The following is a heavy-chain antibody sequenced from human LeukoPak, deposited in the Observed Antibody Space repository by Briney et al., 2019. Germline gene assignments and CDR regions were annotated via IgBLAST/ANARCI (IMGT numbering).Heavy chain of an antibody. Sequence: GGSLRLSCAASGFTFSSYSMNWVRQAPGKGLEWVSSISSSSSYIYYADSVKGRFTISRDNAKNLVYLQINSLRAEDTAVYFCARHTLWRFDYWGQGALVTVSS. CDR2: ISSSSSYI. D-gene: IGHD1-1*01. CDR3: ARHTLWRFDY. J-gene: IGHJ4*02. V-gene: IGHV3-21*06. CDR1: GFTFSSYS.